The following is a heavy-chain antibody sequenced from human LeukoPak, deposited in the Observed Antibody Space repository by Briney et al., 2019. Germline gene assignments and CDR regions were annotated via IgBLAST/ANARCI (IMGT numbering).Heavy chain of an antibody. Sequence: GGSLRLSCAASGFTFSSYSMNWVRQAPGKVLEWVSSISNSGSSIYYADSVKGRFTISRDNAKNSLYLQMNSLRAEDTAVYYCAKSFWWFGEFSPFDYWGQGTLLTVSS. J-gene: IGHJ4*02. CDR1: GFTFSSYS. V-gene: IGHV3-21*01. CDR3: AKSFWWFGEFSPFDY. CDR2: ISNSGSSI. D-gene: IGHD3-10*01.